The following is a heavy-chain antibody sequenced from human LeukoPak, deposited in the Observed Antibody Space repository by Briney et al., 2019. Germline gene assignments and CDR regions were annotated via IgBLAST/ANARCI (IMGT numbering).Heavy chain of an antibody. Sequence: PGGSLRLSCAASGFTFNYYAMSWVRQAPGKRLEWVSSISDNEGRTYYTDSVKGRFTISRDNTKNTVYLQMHNLRADDTAVYFCARHDIFIPYWGQGALVTVSS. J-gene: IGHJ4*02. CDR1: GFTFNYYA. V-gene: IGHV3-23*01. CDR2: ISDNEGRT. D-gene: IGHD3-16*02. CDR3: ARHDIFIPY.